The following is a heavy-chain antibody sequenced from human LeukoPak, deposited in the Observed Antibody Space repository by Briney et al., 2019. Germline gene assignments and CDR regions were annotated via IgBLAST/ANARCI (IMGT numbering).Heavy chain of an antibody. Sequence: GGSLRLSCAASGFTFSSYAMSWVRQAPGKGLEWVSAISGSGGSTYYADSVKGRFTISRDNFKNTLYLEMNSLRAEDTAVYYCARGYPLDWNYFDYWGQGTLVTVSS. CDR3: ARGYPLDWNYFDY. J-gene: IGHJ4*02. D-gene: IGHD3/OR15-3a*01. V-gene: IGHV3-23*01. CDR1: GFTFSSYA. CDR2: ISGSGGST.